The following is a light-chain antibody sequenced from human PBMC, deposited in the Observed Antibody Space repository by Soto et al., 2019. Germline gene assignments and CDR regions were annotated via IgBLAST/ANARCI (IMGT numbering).Light chain of an antibody. CDR1: QSVSSSF. J-gene: IGKJ2*01. V-gene: IGKV3-20*01. CDR3: QQYGSSPHT. Sequence: EIVLTQSPGTLSLSPVERATLSCRASQSVSSSFIAWYQHKPGQAPRLLIYGASSRATGIPDRFSGSGSGTDFTLTISRLEPEDFAVYYCQQYGSSPHTFGQGTKLEIK. CDR2: GAS.